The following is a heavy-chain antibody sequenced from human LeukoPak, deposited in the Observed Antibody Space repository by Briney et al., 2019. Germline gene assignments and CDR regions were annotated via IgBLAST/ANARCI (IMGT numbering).Heavy chain of an antibody. CDR2: INPTGGST. V-gene: IGHV1-46*01. Sequence: ASVKVSCKASGYTFTNYYIHWVRQAPGQGLEWMGLINPTGGSTSYAQKFQGRVTMTRDMSTRTVYMELSSLRSDDTAVYYCARETSIVGATKGFDYWGQGTLVTVSS. CDR1: GYTFTNYY. D-gene: IGHD1-26*01. J-gene: IGHJ4*02. CDR3: ARETSIVGATKGFDY.